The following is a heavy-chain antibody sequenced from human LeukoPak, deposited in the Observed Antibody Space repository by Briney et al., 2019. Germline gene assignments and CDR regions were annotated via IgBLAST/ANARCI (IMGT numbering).Heavy chain of an antibody. CDR1: GFTFSSYW. V-gene: IGHV3-7*04. D-gene: IGHD6-19*01. Sequence: GSLRLSCAASGFTFSSYWMTWVRQAPGKGLEWVANIKQDGREKYHVDSVKGRFSISRDNAKNSLYLQMNSLRAEDTAVYYCARAVAGTLTYFDYWGQGTLVTLST. CDR2: IKQDGREK. J-gene: IGHJ4*02. CDR3: ARAVAGTLTYFDY.